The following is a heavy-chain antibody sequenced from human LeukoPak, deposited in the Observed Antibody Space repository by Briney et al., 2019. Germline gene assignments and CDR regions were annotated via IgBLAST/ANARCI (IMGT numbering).Heavy chain of an antibody. CDR2: IKQDGSEK. D-gene: IGHD4-17*01. V-gene: IGHV3-7*03. Sequence: GGSLRLSCAASGFTFSTYWMTWVRQGPGKGLEWVANIKQDGSEKYYVDSVKGRFTISRDNAKNSLYLQMNSLRAEDTALYYCARATTVTSPRPLDFWGQGTLVTVSS. CDR1: GFTFSTYW. CDR3: ARATTVTSPRPLDF. J-gene: IGHJ4*02.